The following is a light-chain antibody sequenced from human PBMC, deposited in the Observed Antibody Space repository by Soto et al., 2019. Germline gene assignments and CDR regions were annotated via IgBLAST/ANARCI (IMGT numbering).Light chain of an antibody. V-gene: IGKV3-15*01. J-gene: IGKJ2*01. CDR1: QSVSSN. Sequence: EIVMTQSPATLSVSPGERATLSCRASQSVSSNVAWYQQIPGQTPRLLIYGASTRATGVPVRFSGSASGTEFTLTISGLQSEDFAVYHCHQYDDGPYTFGQGTKVDIK. CDR3: HQYDDGPYT. CDR2: GAS.